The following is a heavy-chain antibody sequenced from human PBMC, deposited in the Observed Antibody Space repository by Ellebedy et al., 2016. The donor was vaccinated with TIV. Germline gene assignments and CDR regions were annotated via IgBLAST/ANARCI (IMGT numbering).Heavy chain of an antibody. CDR1: GGSISFFY. Sequence: MPGGSLRLSCTVSGGSISFFYWSWIRQSSGKGLEGIGYSDYSWSTKYNPSLKNRVIISVDTSENQVSLTLSSVTAADTAVYYCARPRQRWNDAFDLWGQGTMVTVSS. CDR2: SDYSWST. J-gene: IGHJ3*01. V-gene: IGHV4-59*08. CDR3: ARPRQRWNDAFDL. D-gene: IGHD4-23*01.